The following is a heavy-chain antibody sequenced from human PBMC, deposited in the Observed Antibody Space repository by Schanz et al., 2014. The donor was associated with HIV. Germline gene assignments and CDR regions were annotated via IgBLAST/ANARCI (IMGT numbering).Heavy chain of an antibody. Sequence: EVRLVESGGTSVQPGGSLRLSCAASGFTFSTYRMNWVRQAPGKGLEGVSYISSSSTTRHYADSVKGRFTISRDNAKNSLYLQMNSLRAEDTAVYYCAKDDQQFAYWGQGTLVTVSS. CDR2: ISSSSTTR. V-gene: IGHV3-48*01. J-gene: IGHJ4*02. CDR3: AKDDQQFAY. CDR1: GFTFSTYR. D-gene: IGHD6-6*01.